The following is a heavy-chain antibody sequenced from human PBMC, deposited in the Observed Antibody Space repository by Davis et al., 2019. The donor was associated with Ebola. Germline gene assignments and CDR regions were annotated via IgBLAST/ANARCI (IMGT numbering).Heavy chain of an antibody. J-gene: IGHJ4*02. CDR3: ARSTILGY. CDR2: ISYDGSNK. CDR1: GFTFSSYA. V-gene: IGHV3-30-3*01. D-gene: IGHD5/OR15-5a*01. Sequence: GESLKISCAASGFTFSSYAMSWVRQAPGKGLEWVAVISYDGSNKYYADSVKGRFTISRDNSKNTLYLQMNSLRAEDTAVYYCARSTILGYWGQGTLVTVSS.